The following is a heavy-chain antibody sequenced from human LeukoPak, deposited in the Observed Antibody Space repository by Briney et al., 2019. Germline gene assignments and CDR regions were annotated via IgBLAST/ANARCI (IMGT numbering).Heavy chain of an antibody. J-gene: IGHJ6*02. Sequence: PSETLSLTCTVSGGSISSSSYYWAWIRQPPGKGLEWIGSIYYSGSTYYNPSLKSRVTISVDTSKNQFSLKLSSVTAADTTVYYCARLSIAVAGNYYYYYGMDVWGQGTTVTVSS. CDR3: ARLSIAVAGNYYYYYGMDV. CDR2: IYYSGST. V-gene: IGHV4-39*01. D-gene: IGHD6-19*01. CDR1: GGSISSSSYY.